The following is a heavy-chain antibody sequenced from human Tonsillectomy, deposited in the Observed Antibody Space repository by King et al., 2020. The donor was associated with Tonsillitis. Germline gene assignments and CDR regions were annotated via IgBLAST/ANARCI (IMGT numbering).Heavy chain of an antibody. V-gene: IGHV3-21*01. CDR2: ISGSASYI. Sequence: QLVQSGGGLVKPGGSLILSCSASGFTFSSYSMNWVRQAPGKGLEWVSSISGSASYIYYADSVKGRFTISRDNAKNSLHLQMNSLRAEDTAVYYCAREEGEGFDYWGQGTLVAVSS. J-gene: IGHJ4*02. CDR1: GFTFSSYS. CDR3: AREEGEGFDY. D-gene: IGHD3-16*01.